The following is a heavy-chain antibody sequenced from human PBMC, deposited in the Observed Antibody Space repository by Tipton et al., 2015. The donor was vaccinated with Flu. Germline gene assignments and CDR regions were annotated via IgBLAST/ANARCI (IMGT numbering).Heavy chain of an antibody. V-gene: IGHV4-38-2*02. CDR3: ATHDYGDYETDY. CDR2: IYHSGST. Sequence: TLSLTCTVSGYSISSGYYWGWIRQPSGKGPEWIGSIYHSGSTYYNPSLKSRVTISVDTSKNQFSLKLSSVTAADTAVYYCATHDYGDYETDYWGQGTLVTVSS. J-gene: IGHJ4*02. CDR1: GYSISSGYY. D-gene: IGHD4-17*01.